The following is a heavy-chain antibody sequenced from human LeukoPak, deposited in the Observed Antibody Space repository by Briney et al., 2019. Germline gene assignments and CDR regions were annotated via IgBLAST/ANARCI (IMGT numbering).Heavy chain of an antibody. V-gene: IGHV3-21*01. Sequence: GGSLRLSCAASGFTFSRYSMTWVRQAPGKGLEWVSSIGGSSTFIYYADSVRGRFTISRDSAKNSLYLQMNSLRAEDTAVYYCARGGIVVVPAATSDYWGQGTLVTVSS. D-gene: IGHD2-2*01. CDR2: IGGSSTFI. CDR1: GFTFSRYS. CDR3: ARGGIVVVPAATSDY. J-gene: IGHJ4*02.